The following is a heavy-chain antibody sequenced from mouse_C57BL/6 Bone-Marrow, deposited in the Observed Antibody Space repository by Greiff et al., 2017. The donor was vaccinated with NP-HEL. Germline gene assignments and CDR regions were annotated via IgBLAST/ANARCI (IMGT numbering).Heavy chain of an antibody. D-gene: IGHD1-1*01. J-gene: IGHJ1*03. CDR1: GFNFKDYY. CDR3: ACYYGSSFWYVDF. V-gene: IGHV14-2*01. CDR2: IDPEDGET. Sequence: VQLQQSGAELVKPGASVKLSCTASGFNFKDYYMHWVKQRTEQGLEWIGRIDPEDGETKYAPKFQGKATITADTSSNTAYLQLSSLTSEDTAVYYCACYYGSSFWYVDFWGTGTAVTVSA.